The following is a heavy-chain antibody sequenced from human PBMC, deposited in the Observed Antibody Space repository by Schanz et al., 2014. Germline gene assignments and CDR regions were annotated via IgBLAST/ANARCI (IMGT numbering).Heavy chain of an antibody. D-gene: IGHD3-10*01. CDR2: ISPNGVTI. Sequence: EVQLVESGGGLIQPGGSLRLSCAASGFTFSSYNMNWVRQAPGKGLEWVAHISPNGVTIYYADSGKGRFAISRDDAKNSLYREMNSLSAEDTAVCYCARDPSFSMGQGVIIDSNYNGMDVWGQGTTVTVSS. CDR1: GFTFSSYN. CDR3: ARDPSFSMGQGVIIDSNYNGMDV. V-gene: IGHV3-48*01. J-gene: IGHJ6*02.